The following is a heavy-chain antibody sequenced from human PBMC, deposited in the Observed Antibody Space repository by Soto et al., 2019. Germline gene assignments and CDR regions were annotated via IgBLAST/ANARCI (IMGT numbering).Heavy chain of an antibody. CDR3: ARVSSPFGY. CDR2: IYSSGNT. V-gene: IGHV3-53*01. D-gene: IGHD3-16*01. Sequence: GGSLRLSCAVSGFTVRSNYMNWVRQAPGKGLEWVSTIYSSGNTYYADSVKGRFTISRDDPKNTLYLQMHSLRAEDTGVYFCARVSSPFGYWGQGTLVTVSS. CDR1: GFTVRSNY. J-gene: IGHJ1*01.